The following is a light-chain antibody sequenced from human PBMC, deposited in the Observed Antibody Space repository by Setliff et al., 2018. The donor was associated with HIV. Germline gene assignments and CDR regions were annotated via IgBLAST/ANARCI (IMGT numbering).Light chain of an antibody. CDR2: SNN. CDR1: SSNIGSNT. Sequence: VLTQPPSVSGTPGQWVTISCSGSSSNIGSNTVNWYQQLPGTAPKLLIYSNNQRPSGVPDRLFGSKSGTSASLAISGLQSGDEADYYCAAWDDSLNGYVFGTGTKVTV. V-gene: IGLV1-44*01. CDR3: AAWDDSLNGYV. J-gene: IGLJ1*01.